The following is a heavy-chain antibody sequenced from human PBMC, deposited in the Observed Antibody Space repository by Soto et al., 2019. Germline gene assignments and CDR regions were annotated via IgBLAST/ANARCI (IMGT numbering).Heavy chain of an antibody. J-gene: IGHJ4*02. CDR3: ARVLGEGGYYYDSSGYYFDY. V-gene: IGHV1-69*01. D-gene: IGHD3-22*01. Sequence: QVQLVQSGAEVKKPGSSVKVSCKASGGTFSSYAISWVRQAPGQGLEWMGGIIPIFGTANYAQKFQGRVTITADESTSTAYMELSSLRSEDTAVYYCARVLGEGGYYYDSSGYYFDYGGQGTLVTVSS. CDR2: IIPIFGTA. CDR1: GGTFSSYA.